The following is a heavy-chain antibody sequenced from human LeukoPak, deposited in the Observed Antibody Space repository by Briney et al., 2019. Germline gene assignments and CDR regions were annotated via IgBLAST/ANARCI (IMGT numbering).Heavy chain of an antibody. D-gene: IGHD2-15*01. Sequence: SETLSLTCTVSGGSISSHYWSWIRQPPGKGLEWIGYIYYSGSTNYNPSLKSRVTISVDTSKNQISLKLSSVTAADTAVYYCASSSAAPRYYYYYYMDVWGKGTTVTVSS. J-gene: IGHJ6*03. CDR2: IYYSGST. V-gene: IGHV4-59*11. CDR3: ASSSAAPRYYYYYYMDV. CDR1: GGSISSHY.